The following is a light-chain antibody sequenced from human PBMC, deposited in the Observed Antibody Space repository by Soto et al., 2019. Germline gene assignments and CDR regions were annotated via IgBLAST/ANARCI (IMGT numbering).Light chain of an antibody. V-gene: IGLV1-44*01. CDR3: EAWDVSLNAWV. CDR2: RND. Sequence: QSVLTQPPSASGTPGQRVTISCSGSSSNIGSNVVNWYQQLPRTAPKLLIYRNDQRPSAFPDRFSGSKSGTSASLAISGLQYEDEADYYCEAWDVSLNAWVFGGGTKLTVL. CDR1: SSNIGSNV. J-gene: IGLJ3*02.